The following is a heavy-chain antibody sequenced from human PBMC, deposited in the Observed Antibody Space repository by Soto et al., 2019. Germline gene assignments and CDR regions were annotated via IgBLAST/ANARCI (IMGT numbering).Heavy chain of an antibody. V-gene: IGHV3-23*01. CDR2: ITESGST. Sequence: PGGSLRLSCAGSGFMFSSSAMSWVRQAPGKGLEWVSIITESGSTNYADSVKGRFTISRDNSKDTLYLHLNSLRAEDTAVYYCASRLLIAAAVLPDAFDIWGQGTMVTVSS. CDR1: GFMFSSSA. D-gene: IGHD6-13*01. CDR3: ASRLLIAAAVLPDAFDI. J-gene: IGHJ3*02.